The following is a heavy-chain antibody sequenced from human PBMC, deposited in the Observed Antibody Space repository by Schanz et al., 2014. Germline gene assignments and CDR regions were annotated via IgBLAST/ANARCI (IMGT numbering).Heavy chain of an antibody. CDR2: ISWNGAGI. J-gene: IGHJ4*02. CDR3: ARDKGGYYPFDY. CDR1: GFTFADYA. Sequence: EVQLVESGGGVVQPGGSLRLSCAASGFTFADYAMHWVRQAPGKGLEWVSGISWNGAGIGYADSVKGRFTISRDNAKNSLYLQMTGLRAEDTAVYYCARDKGGYYPFDYWGQGTLVTVSS. V-gene: IGHV3-9*01. D-gene: IGHD3-3*01.